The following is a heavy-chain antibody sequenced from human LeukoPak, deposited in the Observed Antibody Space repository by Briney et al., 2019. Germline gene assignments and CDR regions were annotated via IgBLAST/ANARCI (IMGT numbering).Heavy chain of an antibody. J-gene: IGHJ6*03. CDR1: GGSISSYY. CDR3: ARERRSFGYYYYCMDV. D-gene: IGHD3-10*01. CDR2: IYYSGST. V-gene: IGHV4-59*12. Sequence: SETLSLTCTVSGGSISSYYWSWIRQPPGKGLEWIGYIYYSGSTNYNPSLKSRVTISVDTSKNQFSLKLSSVTAADTAVYYCARERRSFGYYYYCMDVWGKGTTVTISS.